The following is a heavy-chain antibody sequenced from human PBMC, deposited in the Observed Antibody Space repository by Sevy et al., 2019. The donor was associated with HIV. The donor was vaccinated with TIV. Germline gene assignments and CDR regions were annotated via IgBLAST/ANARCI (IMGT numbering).Heavy chain of an antibody. D-gene: IGHD5-12*01. V-gene: IGHV4-39*01. CDR3: AEAMALDGYNSNFDY. J-gene: IGHJ4*02. CDR1: GGSISSSSYY. CDR2: IYYSGST. Sequence: SETLSLTCTVSGGSISSSSYYWGWIRQPPGKGLEWIGSIYYSGSTYYNPSLKSRVTISVDTSKNQFSLKLSSVTAADTAVYYCAEAMALDGYNSNFDYWGQGTLVTVSS.